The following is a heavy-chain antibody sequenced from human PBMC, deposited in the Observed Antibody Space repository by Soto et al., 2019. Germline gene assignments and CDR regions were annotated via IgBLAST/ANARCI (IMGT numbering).Heavy chain of an antibody. V-gene: IGHV1-18*01. CDR2: ISGYNGNT. CDR1: GYTFTSYG. CDR3: PRDENWGYGSGSPGDY. Sequence: EASVKVSCKASGYTFTSYGFSWVRQAPGQGLEWMGWISGYNGNTNYAQKFQGRVTMTTDTSTSTAYMELRSLRSDDTAVYYCPRDENWGYGSGSPGDYWGQGTLVTVSS. J-gene: IGHJ4*02. D-gene: IGHD3-10*01.